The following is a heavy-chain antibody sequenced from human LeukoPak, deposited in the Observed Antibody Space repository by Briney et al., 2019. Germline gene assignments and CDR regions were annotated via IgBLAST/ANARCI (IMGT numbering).Heavy chain of an antibody. Sequence: SETLSLTCTVSGCSISSSSYYWGWIRQPPGKGLEGIGSIYYSGSTYYNPSLKSRVTLSVDTSKNQFSLKLSSVTAADTAVYYCARHGGSSWGNLDYWGQGTLVTDSS. CDR2: IYYSGST. J-gene: IGHJ4*02. CDR1: GCSISSSSYY. CDR3: ARHGGSSWGNLDY. V-gene: IGHV4-39*01. D-gene: IGHD6-13*01.